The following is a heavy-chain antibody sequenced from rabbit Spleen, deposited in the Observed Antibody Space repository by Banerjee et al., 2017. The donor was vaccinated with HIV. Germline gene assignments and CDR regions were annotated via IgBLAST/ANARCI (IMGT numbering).Heavy chain of an antibody. CDR1: GFTISSSYF. J-gene: IGHJ6*01. CDR2: IGGGSSGST. V-gene: IGHV1S45*01. D-gene: IGHD8-1*01. CDR3: ARNLENYAGSSYLDL. Sequence: QEQLMESGGGLVQPEGSLTLTCTASGFTISSSYFMCWVRQAPGKGLEWIACIGGGSSGSTYYASWAKGRFTITSSTSLSTVDLKMTSLTAADTATYFCARNLENYAGSSYLDLWGPGTLVTVS.